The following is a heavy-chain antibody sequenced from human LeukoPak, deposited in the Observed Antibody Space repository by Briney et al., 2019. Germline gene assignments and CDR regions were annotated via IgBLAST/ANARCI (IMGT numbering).Heavy chain of an antibody. Sequence: PSQTLSLTCTVSGGSISSGGYYWSWIRQHPGKGLERIGYIYYSGSTYYNPSLKSRVTISVDTSKNQFSLKLSSVTAADTAVYYCARVDTAMAIDYWGQGTLVTVSS. J-gene: IGHJ4*02. V-gene: IGHV4-31*03. CDR2: IYYSGST. CDR1: GGSISSGGYY. CDR3: ARVDTAMAIDY. D-gene: IGHD5-18*01.